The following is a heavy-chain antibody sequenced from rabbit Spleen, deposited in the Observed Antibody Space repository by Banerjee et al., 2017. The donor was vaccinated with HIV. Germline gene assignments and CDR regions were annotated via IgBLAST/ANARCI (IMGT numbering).Heavy chain of an antibody. CDR2: IYTSGGST. V-gene: IGHV1S40*01. CDR1: GFTISSSYW. J-gene: IGHJ6*01. CDR3: ARDTGTSFSTYGMDL. Sequence: QSLEESGGGLVTPGASLTLTCTASGFTISSSYWIYWVRQAPGKGLEWIACIYTSGGSTWYASWAKGRFTISKTSSTTVTLQMTSLTAADTATYFCARDTGTSFSTYGMDLWGPGTLVTVS. D-gene: IGHD8-1*01.